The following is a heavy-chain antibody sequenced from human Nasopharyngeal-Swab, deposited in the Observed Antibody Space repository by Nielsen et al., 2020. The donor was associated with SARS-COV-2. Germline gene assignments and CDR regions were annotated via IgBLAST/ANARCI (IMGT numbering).Heavy chain of an antibody. D-gene: IGHD3-3*01. CDR1: GGSFSGYH. Sequence: GSLRLSCAVYGGSFSGYHWSWIRQPPGKGLEWIGEITHSGSTNYNPSLKSRVTISVDTSKNQFSLKLSSVTAADTAVYYCARISPYYDFWSGYYYPYYYGMDVWGQGTTVTVSS. J-gene: IGHJ6*02. CDR3: ARISPYYDFWSGYYYPYYYGMDV. CDR2: ITHSGST. V-gene: IGHV4-34*01.